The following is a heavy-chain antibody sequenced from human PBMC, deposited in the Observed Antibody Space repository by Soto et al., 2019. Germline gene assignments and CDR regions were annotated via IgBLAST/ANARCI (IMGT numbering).Heavy chain of an antibody. V-gene: IGHV4-59*08. D-gene: IGHD6-13*01. Sequence: PSETLSLTCTVSGGSISSYYWIWIRQPPGKGLEWIGYIYYSGSTNYNPSLKSRVTISVDTSKNQFSLKLSSVTAADTAVYYCARGLSSWYYYWGQGTLVTVSS. CDR1: GGSISSYY. CDR3: ARGLSSWYYY. J-gene: IGHJ4*02. CDR2: IYYSGST.